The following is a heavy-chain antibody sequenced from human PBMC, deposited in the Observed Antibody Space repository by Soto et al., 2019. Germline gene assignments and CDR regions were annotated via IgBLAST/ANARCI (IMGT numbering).Heavy chain of an antibody. CDR1: GYTFTSYG. D-gene: IGHD3-22*01. V-gene: IGHV1-18*01. CDR3: ARDLTSDYYDSSGYGDAFDI. CDR2: ISAYNGNS. J-gene: IGHJ3*02. Sequence: ASVKVSCKASGYTFTSYGISWVRQAPGQGLEWMGWISAYNGNSNYAQKLQGRVTMTTDTSTSTAYMELRSLRSDDTAVYYCARDLTSDYYDSSGYGDAFDIWGQGTMVTVSS.